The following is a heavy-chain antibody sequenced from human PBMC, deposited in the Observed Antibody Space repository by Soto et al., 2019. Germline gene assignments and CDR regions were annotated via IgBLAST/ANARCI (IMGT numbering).Heavy chain of an antibody. J-gene: IGHJ3*02. D-gene: IGHD3-22*01. CDR2: INPNSGGT. V-gene: IGHV1-2*02. CDR1: GYTFTGYY. CDR3: ARGKRSYITMIVVAYAFDI. Sequence: ASVKVSCKASGYTFTGYYMHWVRQAPGQGLEWMGWINPNSGGTNYAQKFQGGVTMTRDTSISTAYMELSRLRSDDTAVYYCARGKRSYITMIVVAYAFDIWGQGTMVTVSS.